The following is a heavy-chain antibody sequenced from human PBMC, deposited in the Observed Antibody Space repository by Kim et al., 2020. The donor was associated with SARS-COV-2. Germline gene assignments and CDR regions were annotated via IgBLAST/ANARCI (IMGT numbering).Heavy chain of an antibody. V-gene: IGHV3-23*01. Sequence: GGSLRLSCAASGFSFSTYGMSWVRQVPGKGLQWIAGISTSGGTTYYEDSVKGRFTISRDNSKNTLYLQIHRLRIDDDTAVYYCVKATSTRRDIDAMDDWGQVTTFTVSS. J-gene: IGHJ6*02. D-gene: IGHD2-15*01. CDR2: ISTSGGTT. CDR1: GFSFSTYG. CDR3: VKATSTRRDIDAMDD.